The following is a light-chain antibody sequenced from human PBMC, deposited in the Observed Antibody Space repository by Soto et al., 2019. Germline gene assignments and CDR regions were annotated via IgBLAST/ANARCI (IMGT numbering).Light chain of an antibody. V-gene: IGLV2-14*03. CDR2: DVA. CDR1: SSDIGGYDF. CDR3: SSYTSSSTVYV. Sequence: QSALTQPASVSGSPGQSITISCSGTSSDIGGYDFVSWYQQHPGSAPKLLLHDVANRPSGVSNRFSGSRSGTTASLTISGLQAEDEAEYFCSSYTSSSTVYVFGAGTKVTVL. J-gene: IGLJ1*01.